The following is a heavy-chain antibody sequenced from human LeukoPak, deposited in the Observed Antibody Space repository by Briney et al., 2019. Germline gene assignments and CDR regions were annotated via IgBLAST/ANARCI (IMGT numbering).Heavy chain of an antibody. CDR1: GNSIRSSSYY. CDR2: IYYSGST. Sequence: SETLSLTCTVSGNSIRSSSYYWGWIRQSPEKGLEWIGSIYYSGSTYYSASFKSRVTISVDTSQNQFSLKLRSVTAADTAVYYCATTYSSSATWYYYYYMDVWGKGTTVTVSS. D-gene: IGHD6-13*01. CDR3: ATTYSSSATWYYYYYMDV. J-gene: IGHJ6*03. V-gene: IGHV4-39*01.